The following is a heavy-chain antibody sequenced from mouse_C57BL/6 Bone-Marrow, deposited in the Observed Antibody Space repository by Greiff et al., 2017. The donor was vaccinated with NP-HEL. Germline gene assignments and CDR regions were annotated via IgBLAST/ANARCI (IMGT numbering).Heavy chain of an antibody. V-gene: IGHV1-64*01. CDR3: ARSLYGYDGGYYAMDY. D-gene: IGHD2-2*01. J-gene: IGHJ4*01. CDR1: GYTFTSYW. Sequence: VQLQQPGAELVKPGASVKLSCKASGYTFTSYWMHWVKQRPGQGLEWIGMIHPNSGSTNYNEKFKSKATLTVDKSSSTAYMQLSSLTSEDSAVYYCARSLYGYDGGYYAMDYWGQGTSVTVSS. CDR2: IHPNSGST.